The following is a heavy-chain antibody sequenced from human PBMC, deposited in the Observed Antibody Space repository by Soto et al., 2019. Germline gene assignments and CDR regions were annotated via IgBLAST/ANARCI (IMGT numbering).Heavy chain of an antibody. CDR1: GGTFSSDG. V-gene: IGHV1-69*13. CDR2: ITPIFRAT. Sequence: GASVKVSCKASGGTFSSDGISWVRQAPGQGLEWMGGITPIFRATKYAQKFQGRVTITADESTSTAYMELSSLRSEDTAVYYCARGRDTYYYDSSGYSGWYFDLWGRGTPVTVSS. J-gene: IGHJ2*01. D-gene: IGHD3-22*01. CDR3: ARGRDTYYYDSSGYSGWYFDL.